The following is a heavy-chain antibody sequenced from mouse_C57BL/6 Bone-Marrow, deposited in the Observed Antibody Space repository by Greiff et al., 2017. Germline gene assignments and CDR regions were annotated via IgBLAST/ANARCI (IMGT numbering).Heavy chain of an antibody. CDR3: AGQLRYWYFEV. CDR1: GFSLTSYG. D-gene: IGHD1-1*01. Sequence: VKLMESGPGLVQPSQSLSITCTVSGFSLTSYGVHWVRQSPGKGLEWLGVLWRGGSTDYNAAFMSRLSITKDNSKSQVFFKMNSLQADDTAIYYCAGQLRYWYFEVWGTGTTVTVSS. J-gene: IGHJ1*03. CDR2: LWRGGST. V-gene: IGHV2-5*01.